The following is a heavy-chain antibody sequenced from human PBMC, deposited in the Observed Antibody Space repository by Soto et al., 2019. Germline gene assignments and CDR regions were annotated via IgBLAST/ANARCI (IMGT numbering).Heavy chain of an antibody. D-gene: IGHD5-18*01. CDR1: GFTFSSYG. CDR2: VSYDGGLQ. CDR3: VSDRGYGHASVPYS. Sequence: QAQLVESGGGVVQPGRFLRLSCAASGFTFSSYGMHWVRQAPGTGLEWVAVVSYDGGLQHYADSVKGRFTISRDNSKNMVLLQMNNLRAEDTAVYYCVSDRGYGHASVPYSWGQGTLVSVSS. J-gene: IGHJ4*02. V-gene: IGHV3-30*03.